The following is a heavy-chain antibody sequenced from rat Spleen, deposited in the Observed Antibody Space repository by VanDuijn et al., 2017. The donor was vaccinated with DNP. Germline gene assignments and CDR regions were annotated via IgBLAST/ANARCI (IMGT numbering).Heavy chain of an antibody. Sequence: EVQLVESGGGLVQPGRSLKLSCAASGFTFSNYDMAWVRQTPKMGLEWVATINTSGSRTYYPDSVTGRFTISRDNAKSTLYLQMNSLKSEDTATYYCARRDFDYWGQGVMVTVSS. V-gene: IGHV5-25*01. CDR2: INTSGSRT. CDR3: ARRDFDY. J-gene: IGHJ2*01. CDR1: GFTFSNYD.